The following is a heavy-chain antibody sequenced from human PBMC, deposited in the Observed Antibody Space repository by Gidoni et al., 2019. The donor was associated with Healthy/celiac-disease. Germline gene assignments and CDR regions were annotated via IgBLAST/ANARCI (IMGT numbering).Heavy chain of an antibody. V-gene: IGHV3-11*05. J-gene: IGHJ5*02. D-gene: IGHD2-2*01. Sequence: QVQLVESGGGLVKPGGSLRLSRAASGFTFIDSYMSWIRQAPGKGLEWVSYIGSSSSYTNYADSVKGRFTISRDNAKNSLYLQMNSLRAEDTAVYYCARADPRDIVVVPAAMLWFDPWGQGTLVTVSS. CDR1: GFTFIDSY. CDR3: ARADPRDIVVVPAAMLWFDP. CDR2: IGSSSSYT.